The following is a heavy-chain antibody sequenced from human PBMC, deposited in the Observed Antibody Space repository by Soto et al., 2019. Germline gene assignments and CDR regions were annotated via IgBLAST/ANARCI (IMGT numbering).Heavy chain of an antibody. Sequence: GGSLRLSCATSGFTFSSYAMHWVRQAPGKGLEWVAVIWYDGSNKYYADSVKGRFTISRDNSKNTLYLQMNSLRAEDTAMYYCARSFDSSGYYHFDYWGQGTLVTVSS. CDR3: ARSFDSSGYYHFDY. J-gene: IGHJ4*02. CDR2: IWYDGSNK. V-gene: IGHV3-33*01. D-gene: IGHD3-22*01. CDR1: GFTFSSYA.